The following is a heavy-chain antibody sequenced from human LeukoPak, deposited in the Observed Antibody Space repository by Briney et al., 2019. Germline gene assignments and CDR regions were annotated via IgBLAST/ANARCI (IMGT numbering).Heavy chain of an antibody. CDR2: IYTSGST. CDR1: GGSISSGSYY. D-gene: IGHD2-2*01. J-gene: IGHJ4*02. Sequence: PSETLSLTCTVSGGSISSGSYYWSWIRQPAGKGLEWIGRIYTSGSTNYKSSLKSRVTISVDTSKNHFSLNLSSVTAADTAVYYCAREQVPAAVGPHFDYWGQGTLVTVSS. V-gene: IGHV4-61*02. CDR3: AREQVPAAVGPHFDY.